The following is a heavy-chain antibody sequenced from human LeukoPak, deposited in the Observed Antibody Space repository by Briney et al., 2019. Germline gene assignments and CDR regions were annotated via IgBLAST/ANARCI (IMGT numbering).Heavy chain of an antibody. V-gene: IGHV4-59*01. Sequence: SETLSLTCTVSGGSISSYYWSWIRQPPGKGLEWIGYICYSGSTNYNPSLKSRVTISVETSKNEFSLKLRSVTAADTAVYYCARVTGYRIEDYDYWGQGTLVTVSS. CDR2: ICYSGST. CDR1: GGSISSYY. CDR3: ARVTGYRIEDYDY. J-gene: IGHJ4*02. D-gene: IGHD6-13*01.